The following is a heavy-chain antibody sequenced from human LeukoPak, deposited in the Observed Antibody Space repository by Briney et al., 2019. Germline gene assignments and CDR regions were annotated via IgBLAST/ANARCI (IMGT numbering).Heavy chain of an antibody. D-gene: IGHD3-10*01. CDR3: VRDWIGEFH. J-gene: IGHJ4*02. Sequence: PGGSLRLSCAASGFTFSNYWMHWVRQAPGKGLVWVSHITGDGTTTAYADSVKGRFTISRDNAKNTLYLQMNSLRAEDTAMYYCVRDWIGEFHWGQGTLVTVSS. V-gene: IGHV3-74*01. CDR2: ITGDGTTT. CDR1: GFTFSNYW.